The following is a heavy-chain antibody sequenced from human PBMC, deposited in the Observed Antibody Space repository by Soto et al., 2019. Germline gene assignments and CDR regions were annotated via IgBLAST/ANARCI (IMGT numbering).Heavy chain of an antibody. CDR3: ARDLLRYFDWSRSVDYYYYGMDV. CDR2: FDPEDGET. CDR1: GGTFSSDG. V-gene: IGHV1-69*10. D-gene: IGHD3-9*01. J-gene: IGHJ6*02. Sequence: SVKVSCKASGGTFSSDGFIWVRQAPGQGLEWMGGFDPEDGETIYAQKFQGRVTITRDTSASTAYMELSSLRSEDTAVYYCARDLLRYFDWSRSVDYYYYGMDVWGQGTTVTVSS.